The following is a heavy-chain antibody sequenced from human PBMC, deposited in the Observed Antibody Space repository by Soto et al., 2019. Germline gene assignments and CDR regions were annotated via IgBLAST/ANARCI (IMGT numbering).Heavy chain of an antibody. CDR2: IKQDGSEK. CDR3: ARGTSRAVAYYYMDV. J-gene: IGHJ6*03. Sequence: GSLRLSCAASGFTFSSYWMSWVRQAPGKGLEWVANIKQDGSEKYYVDSVKGRFTISRDNAKNSLYLQMNSLRAEDTAVYYCARGTSRAVAYYYMDVWGKGTTVTVSS. D-gene: IGHD1-1*01. V-gene: IGHV3-7*01. CDR1: GFTFSSYW.